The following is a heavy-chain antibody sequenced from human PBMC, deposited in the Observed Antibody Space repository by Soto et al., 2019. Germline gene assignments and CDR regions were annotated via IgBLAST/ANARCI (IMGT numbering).Heavy chain of an antibody. V-gene: IGHV4-59*01. D-gene: IGHD1-26*01. Sequence: SETLSLTCTVSGGSISSYYWSWIRQPPGKGLEWIGYIYYSGSTNYNPSLKSRVTISVDTSKNQFSLKLSSVTAADTAVYYCARDRMEPTESRFDPWGQGTLVTVSS. CDR3: ARDRMEPTESRFDP. CDR2: IYYSGST. CDR1: GGSISSYY. J-gene: IGHJ5*02.